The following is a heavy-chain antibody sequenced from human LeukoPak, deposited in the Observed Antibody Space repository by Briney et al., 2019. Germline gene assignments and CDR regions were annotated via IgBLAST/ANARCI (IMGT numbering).Heavy chain of an antibody. Sequence: GGSLRLSCTASGFTFSSYGMHWVRQAPGKGLEWVAFIRYDGSNKYYADSVKGRFTIFRDNSKNTLYLQMNSLRAEDTAVYYCAKDSGQDLTGYYIGLNWFDPWGQGTLVTVSS. V-gene: IGHV3-30*02. CDR3: AKDSGQDLTGYYIGLNWFDP. CDR1: GFTFSSYG. CDR2: IRYDGSNK. D-gene: IGHD3-9*01. J-gene: IGHJ5*02.